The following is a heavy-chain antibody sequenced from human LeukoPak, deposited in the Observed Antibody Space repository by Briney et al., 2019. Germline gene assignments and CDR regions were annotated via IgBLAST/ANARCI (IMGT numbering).Heavy chain of an antibody. D-gene: IGHD2-15*01. V-gene: IGHV4-30-4*01. CDR1: GASIRSGDYY. CDR3: ARDCSGGSCYGAFDI. CDR2: IYSGST. Sequence: SETLSLTCTVSGASIRSGDYYWSWIRQPPGKGLEWIGYIYSGSTYYNPSPKSRITISVDTSENRFSLKLSSVTATDTAVYYCARDCSGGSCYGAFDIWGQGTMVTVSS. J-gene: IGHJ3*02.